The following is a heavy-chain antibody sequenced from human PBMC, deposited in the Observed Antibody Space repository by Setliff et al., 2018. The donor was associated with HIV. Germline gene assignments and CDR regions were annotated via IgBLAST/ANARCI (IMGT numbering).Heavy chain of an antibody. CDR1: GGSINRGTYY. D-gene: IGHD1-26*01. V-gene: IGHV4-61*09. CDR3: ATKGAEWELPDMIFDY. J-gene: IGHJ4*02. CDR2: IYITGDT. Sequence: SETLSLTCSVSGGSINRGTYYWTWIRQSAGKGLEWIGHIYITGDTDYNPSLKSRVTISVDTSQNQFSLTFTSVTATDTAVYYCATKGAEWELPDMIFDYWGQGTLVTVSS.